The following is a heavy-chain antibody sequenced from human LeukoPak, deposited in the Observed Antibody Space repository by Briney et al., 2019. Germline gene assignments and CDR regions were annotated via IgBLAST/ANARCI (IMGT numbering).Heavy chain of an antibody. V-gene: IGHV5-10-1*01. D-gene: IGHD3-9*01. CDR3: ARHLYYDILTGYYNPPYGMDV. CDR2: IDPSDSYT. Sequence: PGESLRISCTGSGYSFTSYWISWVRQMPGKGLEWMGRIDPSDSYTNYSPSFQGHVTISADKSISTAYLQWSSLKASDTAMYYCARHLYYDILTGYYNPPYGMDVWGKGTTVTVSS. CDR1: GYSFTSYW. J-gene: IGHJ6*04.